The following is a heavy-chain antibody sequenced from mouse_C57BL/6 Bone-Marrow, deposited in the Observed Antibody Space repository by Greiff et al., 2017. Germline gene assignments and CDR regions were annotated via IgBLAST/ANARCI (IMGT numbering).Heavy chain of an antibody. Sequence: EVMLVESGGDLVKPGGSLKLSCAASGFTFSSYGMSWVRQTPDKRLEWVATISSGGSYTYYPDSVKGRFTISRDNAKNTLYLQMSSLKSEATAMYYCASLSPPYYYGSSHYYAMDYWGQGTSVTVSS. D-gene: IGHD1-1*01. J-gene: IGHJ4*01. CDR3: ASLSPPYYYGSSHYYAMDY. CDR2: ISSGGSYT. CDR1: GFTFSSYG. V-gene: IGHV5-6*01.